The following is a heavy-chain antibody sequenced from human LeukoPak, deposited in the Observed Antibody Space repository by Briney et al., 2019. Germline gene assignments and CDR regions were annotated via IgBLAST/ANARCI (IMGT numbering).Heavy chain of an antibody. V-gene: IGHV1-69*05. J-gene: IGHJ4*02. CDR2: IIPIFGTA. Sequence: SVKVSCKASGGTFSSYAISRVRQAPGQGLEWMGRIIPIFGTANYAQKFQGRVTITTDESTSTAYMELSSLRSEDTAVYYCARDMGYYDSSGYYSYWGQGTLVTVSS. CDR1: GGTFSSYA. CDR3: ARDMGYYDSSGYYSY. D-gene: IGHD3-22*01.